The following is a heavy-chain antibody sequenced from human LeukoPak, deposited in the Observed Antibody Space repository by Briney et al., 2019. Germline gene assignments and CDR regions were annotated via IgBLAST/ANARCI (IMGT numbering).Heavy chain of an antibody. CDR1: GFTFSNYA. D-gene: IGHD4-17*01. Sequence: PGGSLRLSCSVFGFTFSNYAMRWVRQAPGKGLEWVSTISGGGDNTYYADSVRGRFTISRGNSKNTLYLQMNSLRAEDTAVYYCAKAVFDYGDYCFDYWGQGTLVTVSS. CDR3: AKAVFDYGDYCFDY. V-gene: IGHV3-23*01. J-gene: IGHJ4*02. CDR2: ISGGGDNT.